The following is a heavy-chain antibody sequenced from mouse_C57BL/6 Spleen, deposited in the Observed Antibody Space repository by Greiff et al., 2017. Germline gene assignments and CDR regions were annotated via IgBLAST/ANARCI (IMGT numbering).Heavy chain of an antibody. D-gene: IGHD2-4*01. J-gene: IGHJ2*01. V-gene: IGHV1-4*01. Sequence: VQLQQSGAELARPGASVKMSCKASGYSFTSYTMHWVKQRPGQGLEWIGYINPSSGYTKYNQKFKDKATLTADKSSSTAYMQLSSLTSEDSAVYYCANSIYYDCNYFDYWGQGTTLTVSS. CDR2: INPSSGYT. CDR3: ANSIYYDCNYFDY. CDR1: GYSFTSYT.